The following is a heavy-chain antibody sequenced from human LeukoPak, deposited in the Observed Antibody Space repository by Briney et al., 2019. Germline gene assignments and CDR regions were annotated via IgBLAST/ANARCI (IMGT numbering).Heavy chain of an antibody. J-gene: IGHJ4*02. V-gene: IGHV4-59*08. Sequence: SETLSLTCTVSGGSISSYYWSWIRQPPGKGLEWIGYIYYSGSTNYNPSLKSRVTISVDTSKNQFSLKLNSVTAADTAVYYCARGLRGATEDDYWGQGTLVTVSS. D-gene: IGHD1-26*01. CDR1: GGSISSYY. CDR2: IYYSGST. CDR3: ARGLRGATEDDY.